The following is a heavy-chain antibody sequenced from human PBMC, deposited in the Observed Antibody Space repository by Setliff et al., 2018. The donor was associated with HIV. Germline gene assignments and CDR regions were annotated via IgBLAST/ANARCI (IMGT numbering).Heavy chain of an antibody. CDR2: IYTSGST. D-gene: IGHD2-2*01. CDR3: ARRAVQDGSVTSSNWFES. V-gene: IGHV4-4*09. J-gene: IGHJ5*01. CDR1: GGSISSYY. Sequence: SETLSLTCTVSGGSISSYYWSWIRQPPGKGLEWIGYIYTSGSTNYNPSLKSRVTISLDTSKNQFSLKVNSVTAADTAVYYCARRAVQDGSVTSSNWFESWGQGTLVTVSS.